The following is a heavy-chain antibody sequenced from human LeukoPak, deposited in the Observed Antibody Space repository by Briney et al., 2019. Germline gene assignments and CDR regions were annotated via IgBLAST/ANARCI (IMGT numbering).Heavy chain of an antibody. CDR2: IYYSGST. J-gene: IGHJ4*02. Sequence: SIYYSGSTYYTPSLKSRVTISVDTSKNQFSLKLSSVTAADTAVYYCARDCTGGVCYHEIDYWGQGTLVTVSS. CDR3: ARDCTGGVCYHEIDY. D-gene: IGHD2-8*02. V-gene: IGHV4-39*02.